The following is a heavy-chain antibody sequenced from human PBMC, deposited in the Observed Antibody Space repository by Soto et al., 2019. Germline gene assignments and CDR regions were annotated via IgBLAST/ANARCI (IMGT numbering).Heavy chain of an antibody. CDR2: IYHSGST. V-gene: IGHV4-4*02. CDR1: GDSISRSYW. J-gene: IGHJ3*02. D-gene: IGHD3-16*01. CDR3: ANLDMITFGGIIGPNDELDI. Sequence: SETLSLTCAVSGDSISRSYWWSWVRQFPGKGLEWIGEIYHSGSTIYNPSLQSRVTLSVDKSKNEFSLKMSSVTAADTAVYYCANLDMITFGGIIGPNDELDIWGQGTMVTVSS.